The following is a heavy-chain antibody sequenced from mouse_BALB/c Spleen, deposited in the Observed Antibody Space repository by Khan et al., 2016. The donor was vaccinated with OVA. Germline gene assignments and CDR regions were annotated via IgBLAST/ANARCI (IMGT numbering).Heavy chain of an antibody. J-gene: IGHJ3*01. V-gene: IGHV5-6*01. CDR2: ISSGGDYT. Sequence: EVELVESGGDLVKPGGSLKLSCAASGFTFSSYSMSWVRQTPDKRLEWVASISSGGDYTYYPDSVKGRFTISRDNAKNTLYLQMSDLKSEDTAMYDCADHLTVSLAYWGQGTLVTVSA. CDR1: GFTFSSYS. D-gene: IGHD4-1*01. CDR3: ADHLTVSLAY.